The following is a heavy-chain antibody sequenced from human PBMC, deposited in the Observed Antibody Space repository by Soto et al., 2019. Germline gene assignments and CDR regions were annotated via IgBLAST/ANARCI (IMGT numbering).Heavy chain of an antibody. D-gene: IGHD6-6*01. J-gene: IGHJ6*02. CDR2: IYYSGST. Sequence: SETLSLTCTVSGGSISSYYWSWIRQPPGKGLEWIGYIYYSGSTNYNPSLKSRVTISVDTSKNQFSLKLSSVTAADTAVYYCARGGSSPGGYYYYGMDVWGQGTTVTV. V-gene: IGHV4-59*01. CDR3: ARGGSSPGGYYYYGMDV. CDR1: GGSISSYY.